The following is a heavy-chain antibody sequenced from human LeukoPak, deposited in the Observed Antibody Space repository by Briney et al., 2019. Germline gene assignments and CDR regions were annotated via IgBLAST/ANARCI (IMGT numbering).Heavy chain of an antibody. CDR3: ARDLLGYCSSTSCWGGFDY. V-gene: IGHV3-30*04. D-gene: IGHD2-2*01. CDR1: GFTFSSCA. J-gene: IGHJ4*02. Sequence: PGGSLRLSCAASGFTFSSCAMHWVRQAPGKGLEWVAVISYDGSNKYYADSVKGRFTISRDNSKNTLYLQMNSPRAEDTAVYYCARDLLGYCSSTSCWGGFDYWGQGTLVTVSS. CDR2: ISYDGSNK.